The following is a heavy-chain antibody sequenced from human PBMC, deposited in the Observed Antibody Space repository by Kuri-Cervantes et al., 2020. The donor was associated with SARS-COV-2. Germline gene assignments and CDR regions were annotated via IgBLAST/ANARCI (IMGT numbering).Heavy chain of an antibody. Sequence: SLKVSCKASGGTFSSYAIGWGRQAPGQGLEWMGGIIPIFGTANYAQKFQGRVTITSDKSTSTAYMELSSLRSEDTAVYYCASRTIAVAVRGYYYGMDVWGQGTTVTVSS. CDR1: GGTFSSYA. CDR2: IIPIFGTA. CDR3: ASRTIAVAVRGYYYGMDV. D-gene: IGHD6-19*01. J-gene: IGHJ6*02. V-gene: IGHV1-69*06.